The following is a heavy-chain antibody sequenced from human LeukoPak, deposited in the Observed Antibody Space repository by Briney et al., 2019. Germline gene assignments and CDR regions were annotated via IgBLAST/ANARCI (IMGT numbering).Heavy chain of an antibody. CDR2: IYNDGRT. Sequence: PGGSLRLSCAASGFIVNNKYMTWVRQAPGKGLEWVSLIYNDGRTYYADSVKGRCTTSRDSSKNTLYLQMNSLRVEDTAVYYCARGLFLSGYLDAFDIWGQGTVVTVSS. CDR1: GFIVNNKY. V-gene: IGHV3-53*01. J-gene: IGHJ3*02. CDR3: ARGLFLSGYLDAFDI. D-gene: IGHD3-22*01.